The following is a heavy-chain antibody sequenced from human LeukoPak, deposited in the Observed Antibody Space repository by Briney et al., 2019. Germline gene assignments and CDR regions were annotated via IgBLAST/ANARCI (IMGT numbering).Heavy chain of an antibody. Sequence: GGSLRLSCAASGFTFSSYAMSWVRQAPGKGLEWVSGFSGTGGWTYYADSVRGRFTISRDNSKNTLYLQMNNLRAEDTAVYYCAKATAGLDTLFDYWGQGTLVTVSS. CDR2: FSGTGGWT. CDR3: AKATAGLDTLFDY. D-gene: IGHD3/OR15-3a*01. J-gene: IGHJ4*02. V-gene: IGHV3-23*01. CDR1: GFTFSSYA.